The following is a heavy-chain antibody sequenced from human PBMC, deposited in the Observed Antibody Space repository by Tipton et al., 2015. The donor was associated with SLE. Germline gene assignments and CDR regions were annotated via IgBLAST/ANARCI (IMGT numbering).Heavy chain of an antibody. D-gene: IGHD3-10*01. CDR3: ARALWATADSGYFQH. J-gene: IGHJ1*01. CDR2: ISWDSGTI. V-gene: IGHV3-9*01. Sequence: SLRLSCATSGFTFDDYAMHWVRQPPGKGLEWVASISWDSGTITYMDSVEGRFTISRDDAKNSLYLQMNSLRAEDTALYYCARALWATADSGYFQHWGQGTLVTVSS. CDR1: GFTFDDYA.